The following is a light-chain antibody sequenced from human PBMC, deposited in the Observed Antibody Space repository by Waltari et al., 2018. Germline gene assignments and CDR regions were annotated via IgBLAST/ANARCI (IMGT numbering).Light chain of an antibody. CDR2: SAS. CDR1: QGISNY. Sequence: DIQLTQSPSFLSASVRDRVTITCRASQGISNYLAWYPQKPGKAPKRLIHSASTWQSGVPSRFSGSGSGTEFSLTISSLQPEDFATYYCQQLNSYPLTFGGGTKVEIK. V-gene: IGKV1-9*01. J-gene: IGKJ4*01. CDR3: QQLNSYPLT.